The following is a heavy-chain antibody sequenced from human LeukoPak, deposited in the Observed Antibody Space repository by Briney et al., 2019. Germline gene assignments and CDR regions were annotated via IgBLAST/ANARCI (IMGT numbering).Heavy chain of an antibody. CDR3: VKHETGPEY. V-gene: IGHV3-7*01. Sequence: GGSLRLSCAASGFTCSRFWMSWVPQAPGKGLEWVANIKQDGSEKHHGASVKGRFTISRDNAKNSLYLQMNSLRVEDTAVYYCVKHETGPEYWGQGTLVAVSS. J-gene: IGHJ4*02. CDR2: IKQDGSEK. CDR1: GFTCSRFW.